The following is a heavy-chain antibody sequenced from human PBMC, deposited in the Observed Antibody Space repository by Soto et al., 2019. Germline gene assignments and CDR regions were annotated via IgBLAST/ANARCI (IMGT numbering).Heavy chain of an antibody. Sequence: GGSLRLSCAASGFTFSSYAMHWVRQAPGKGLEWVAVISYDGTNEFYADSVKGRFTISRDNSKNTLYLQMNSLRAEDTAVYYCARGYTAAPRTSHFDYWGQGTLATVSS. CDR1: GFTFSSYA. D-gene: IGHD6-13*01. J-gene: IGHJ4*02. V-gene: IGHV3-30-3*01. CDR2: ISYDGTNE. CDR3: ARGYTAAPRTSHFDY.